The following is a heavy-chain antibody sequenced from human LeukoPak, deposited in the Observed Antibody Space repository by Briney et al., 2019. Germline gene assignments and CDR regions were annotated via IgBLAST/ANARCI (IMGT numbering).Heavy chain of an antibody. D-gene: IGHD3-22*01. Sequence: GGSLRLSCAASGFTFSSYSMNWVRQAPGKGLEWVSYISSSSSTIYYADSVKGRFTISRDNAKNSPYLQMNSLRAEDTAVYYCARVYGSMIVASTFDYWGQGTLVTVSS. CDR2: ISSSSSTI. J-gene: IGHJ4*02. CDR1: GFTFSSYS. V-gene: IGHV3-48*01. CDR3: ARVYGSMIVASTFDY.